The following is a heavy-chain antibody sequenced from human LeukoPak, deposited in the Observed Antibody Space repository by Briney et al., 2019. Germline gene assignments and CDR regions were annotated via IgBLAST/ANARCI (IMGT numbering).Heavy chain of an antibody. CDR3: ARDHYGYCSSTSCYTKSYGMDV. D-gene: IGHD2-2*02. V-gene: IGHV3-48*03. CDR2: ISSSGSTI. J-gene: IGHJ6*02. CDR1: GFTFSSYE. Sequence: PGGSLRLSCAASGFTFSSYEMSWVRQAPGKGLEWVSYISSSGSTIYYADSVKGRFTISRDNAKNSLYLQMNSLRAEDTAVYYCARDHYGYCSSTSCYTKSYGMDVWGQGTTVTVSS.